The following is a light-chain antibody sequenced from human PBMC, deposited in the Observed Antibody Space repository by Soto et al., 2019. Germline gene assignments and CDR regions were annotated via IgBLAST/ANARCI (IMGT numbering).Light chain of an antibody. Sequence: DIQMTQYPSTLSASVGDRVTSTCRASQTISSWLAWYQQKPGKAPKLLIYKASTLKSGVPSRFSGSGSGTEFTLTISSLQPDDFATYYCQHYNSYSEAFGQGTKVDI. V-gene: IGKV1-5*03. CDR1: QTISSW. J-gene: IGKJ1*01. CDR3: QHYNSYSEA. CDR2: KAS.